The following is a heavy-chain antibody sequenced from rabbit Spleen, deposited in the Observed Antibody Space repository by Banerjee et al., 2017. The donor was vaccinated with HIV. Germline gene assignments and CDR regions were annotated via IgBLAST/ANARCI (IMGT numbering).Heavy chain of an antibody. D-gene: IGHD1-1*01. V-gene: IGHV1S40*01. J-gene: IGHJ4*01. CDR3: ARDLGSVVGWNFKL. Sequence: QSLEESGGGLVKPGASLTLTCKASGFSFNSGYDMCWVRQAPGKGLEWIGCIYTGTGKAVYATWAKGRFTISRTSSTTVTLQMTSLTAADTATHFCARDLGSVVGWNFKLWGPGTLVTVS. CDR1: GFSFNSGYD. CDR2: IYTGTGKA.